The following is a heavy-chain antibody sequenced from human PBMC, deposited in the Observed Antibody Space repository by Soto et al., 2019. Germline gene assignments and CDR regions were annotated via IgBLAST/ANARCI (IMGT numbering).Heavy chain of an antibody. Sequence: QVQLVQSGAEVKKPGASVKVSCKASGYTFTSYEINWVRQATGQGLEWMGWMNPSSGNTGYAQKFQDRVTMTRDTFINTAYMFRSGLGSEDTAVYYCARSLEAGSWPHENYYYYYGMDVWGQGTVVTVSS. J-gene: IGHJ6*02. CDR3: ARSLEAGSWPHENYYYYYGMDV. V-gene: IGHV1-8*01. CDR2: MNPSSGNT. CDR1: GYTFTSYE. D-gene: IGHD6-13*01.